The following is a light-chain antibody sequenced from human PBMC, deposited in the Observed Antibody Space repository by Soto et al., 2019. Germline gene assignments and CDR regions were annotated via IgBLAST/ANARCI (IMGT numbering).Light chain of an antibody. CDR1: SSDFGSYDL. Sequence: QSALTQPASVSGSPGQSITISCTAKSSDFGSYDLVSWYQQHPGKAPNLMIYEVSKRPSGVSNRFSGSKSGNTASLTISGLQAEDEADYYCCSSAARTTSRVFGIGTKVTVL. CDR2: EVS. V-gene: IGLV2-23*02. CDR3: CSSAARTTSRV. J-gene: IGLJ1*01.